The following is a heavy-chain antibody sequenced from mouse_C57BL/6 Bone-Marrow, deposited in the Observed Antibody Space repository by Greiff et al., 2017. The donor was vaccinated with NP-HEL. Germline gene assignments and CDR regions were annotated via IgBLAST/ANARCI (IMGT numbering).Heavy chain of an antibody. V-gene: IGHV14-4*01. CDR3: TTGGSSPYAMDY. Sequence: EVQLQQSGAELVRPGASVKLSCTVSGFYIKDDYMHWVKQRPEQGLEWIGWIDPENGDTEYASKFQGKATITADTSSNTAYLQLSSLTSEDTAVYYCTTGGSSPYAMDYWGQGPSVTVSS. J-gene: IGHJ4*01. D-gene: IGHD1-1*01. CDR2: IDPENGDT. CDR1: GFYIKDDY.